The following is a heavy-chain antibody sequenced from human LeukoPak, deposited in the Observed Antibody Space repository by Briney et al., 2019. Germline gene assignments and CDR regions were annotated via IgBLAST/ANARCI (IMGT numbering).Heavy chain of an antibody. CDR2: INPSGSST. CDR3: ARASYASAWGAFDC. J-gene: IGHJ4*02. V-gene: IGHV1-46*01. D-gene: IGHD2-2*01. CDR1: GYTFTSYY. Sequence: HGASVKLSCKASGYTFTSYYIHWVRQAPGQGLEWMGIINPSGSSTNYAQKFQGRVTMTRDTSTSTVYMELSSLRSGDTAVYYCARASYASAWGAFDCWGQGTLVTVSS.